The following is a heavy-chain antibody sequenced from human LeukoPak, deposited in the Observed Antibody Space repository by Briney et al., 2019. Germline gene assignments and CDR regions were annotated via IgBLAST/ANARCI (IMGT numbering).Heavy chain of an antibody. CDR3: ASGYSYGSYYFDY. J-gene: IGHJ4*02. D-gene: IGHD5-18*01. V-gene: IGHV4-61*02. Sequence: SETLSLTCTVSGGSISSGSYYWSWIRQPAGKGLEWIGRIYTSGSTNYNPSLKNRVTISVDTSKNQFSLKLSSVTAADTAVYYCASGYSYGSYYFDYWGQGTLVTVSS. CDR2: IYTSGST. CDR1: GGSISSGSYY.